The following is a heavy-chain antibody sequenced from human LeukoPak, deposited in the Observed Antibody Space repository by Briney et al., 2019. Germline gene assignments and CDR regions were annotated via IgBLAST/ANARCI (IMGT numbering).Heavy chain of an antibody. D-gene: IGHD3-10*01. V-gene: IGHV1-24*01. J-gene: IGHJ4*02. Sequence: ASVKVSCKASGYTFTGYYMHWVRQAPGQGLEWMGGFDPEDGETIYAQKFQGRVTMTEDTSTDTAYMELSSLRSEDTAVYYCATSPGPGELFVYWGQGTLVTVSS. CDR1: GYTFTGYY. CDR3: ATSPGPGELFVY. CDR2: FDPEDGET.